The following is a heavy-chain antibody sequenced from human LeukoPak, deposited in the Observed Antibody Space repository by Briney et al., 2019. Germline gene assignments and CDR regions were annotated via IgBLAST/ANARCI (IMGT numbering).Heavy chain of an antibody. CDR1: GGSISSYY. V-gene: IGHV4-34*01. CDR2: INHSGST. Sequence: SETLSLTCTVSGGSISSYYWSWIRQPPGKGLEWVGAINHSGSTNYNPSLQSRVTLSVDTSKNLFSLKLSSVTAADTAVYYGARHAGPTYYYGSGSYRYAYYFDYWGQGTLVTVSS. D-gene: IGHD3-10*01. J-gene: IGHJ4*02. CDR3: ARHAGPTYYYGSGSYRYAYYFDY.